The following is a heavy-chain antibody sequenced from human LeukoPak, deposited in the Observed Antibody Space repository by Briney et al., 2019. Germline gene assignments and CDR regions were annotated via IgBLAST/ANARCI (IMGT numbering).Heavy chain of an antibody. CDR3: ARDQGPSTGTHDTDAFDI. CDR1: GYTFTDYS. V-gene: IGHV1-2*02. D-gene: IGHD1-1*01. Sequence: ASVKVSCKASGYTFTDYSMHWVRQAPGQGLEWMGWINPNSGGTNYAQKFQGRVTMTRDTSISTAYMELSRLRSDDTAVFYCARDQGPSTGTHDTDAFDIWGQGTMATVSS. CDR2: INPNSGGT. J-gene: IGHJ3*02.